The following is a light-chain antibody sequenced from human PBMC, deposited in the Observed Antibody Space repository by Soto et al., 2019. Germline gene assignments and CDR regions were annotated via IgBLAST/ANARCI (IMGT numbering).Light chain of an antibody. CDR1: QGVAANY. CDR3: RQYGTAPLP. CDR2: GAS. J-gene: IGKJ3*01. Sequence: EVGLTQSPGTLSLSPGARATLSCRASQGVAANYLAGYQQKRGQAPRLLIYGASSTATGIPDRVSGSGSGTDFTLSSSSREPEGFSVYYCRQYGTAPLPVAPGTKVDLK. V-gene: IGKV3-20*01.